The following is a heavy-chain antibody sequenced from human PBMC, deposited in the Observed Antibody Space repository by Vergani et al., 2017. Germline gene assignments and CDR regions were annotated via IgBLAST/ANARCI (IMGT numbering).Heavy chain of an antibody. J-gene: IGHJ4*01. CDR2: IHQDGSET. Sequence: EVQLVESGGGLVQPGGSLRLSCAASGFTLSSYWMGWVRQAPGKGLEWVANIHQDGSETYYVDSVKGRFTISRDSAKTTLYLQMNSLRDEDTAVYYCARAYGRYDWFDYWGQRTLVTVSS. CDR3: ARAYGRYDWFDY. D-gene: IGHD1-20*01. CDR1: GFTLSSYW. V-gene: IGHV3-7*03.